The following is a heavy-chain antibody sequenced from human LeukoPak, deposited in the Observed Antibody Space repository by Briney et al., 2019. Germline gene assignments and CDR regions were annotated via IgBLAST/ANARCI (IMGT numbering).Heavy chain of an antibody. J-gene: IGHJ4*02. CDR2: ISSNGGST. CDR3: AREASILVRCSDH. D-gene: IGHD6-6*01. Sequence: GGSLRLSCAASGFTFSSYAMHWVRQAPGKGLEYVSAISSNGGSTSYANSVKGRFTISRDNSKNTLYLQMGSLRAEDMAVYYCAREASILVRCSDHWGQGTLVTASS. V-gene: IGHV3-64*01. CDR1: GFTFSSYA.